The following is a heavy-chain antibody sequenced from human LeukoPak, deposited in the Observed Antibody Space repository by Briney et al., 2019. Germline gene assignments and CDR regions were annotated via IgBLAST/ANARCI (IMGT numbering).Heavy chain of an antibody. CDR3: ARDRDPSQWLVYDY. V-gene: IGHV1-69*01. D-gene: IGHD6-19*01. CDR2: IIPIFGTA. J-gene: IGHJ4*02. Sequence: VKVSCKASGGTFSSYAISWVRQAPGQGLEWMGGIIPIFGTANYTQKFQGRVTITADESTSTAYMELSSLRSEDTAVYYCARDRDPSQWLVYDYWGQGTLVTVSS. CDR1: GGTFSSYA.